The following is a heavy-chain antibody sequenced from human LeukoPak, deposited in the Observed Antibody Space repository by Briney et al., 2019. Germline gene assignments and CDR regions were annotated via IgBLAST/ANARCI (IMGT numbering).Heavy chain of an antibody. CDR3: AKDLARYSSSWYLVYFDY. CDR1: GLTFSSYA. J-gene: IGHJ4*02. D-gene: IGHD6-13*01. Sequence: PGGSLRLSCAASGLTFSSYAMSWVRQAPGKGLEWVSAISGSGGSTYYADSVKGRFTISRDNSKNTLYLQMNSLRAEDTAVYYCAKDLARYSSSWYLVYFDYWGQGTLVTVSS. V-gene: IGHV3-23*01. CDR2: ISGSGGST.